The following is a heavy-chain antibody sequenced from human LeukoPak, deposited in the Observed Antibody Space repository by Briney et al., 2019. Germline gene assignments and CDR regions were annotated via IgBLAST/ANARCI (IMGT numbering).Heavy chain of an antibody. CDR1: GFTFSTYW. J-gene: IGHJ1*01. V-gene: IGHV3-7*01. Sequence: PGGSLRLSCAASGFTFSTYWMSWVRQAPGKGLECVANIKSDGSEQYYVDSVKGRFTISRDNAQNSLYLQMNSLRADDTAVYYCATGGRSRGYFLHWGQGTLVTVSS. D-gene: IGHD6-13*01. CDR3: ATGGRSRGYFLH. CDR2: IKSDGSEQ.